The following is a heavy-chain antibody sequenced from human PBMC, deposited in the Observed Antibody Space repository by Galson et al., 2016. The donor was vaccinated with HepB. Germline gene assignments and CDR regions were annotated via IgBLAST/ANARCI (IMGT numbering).Heavy chain of an antibody. V-gene: IGHV3-53*01. CDR1: GFYISSSY. CDR3: ARAPECTGGVCYDNWLDP. J-gene: IGHJ5*02. Sequence: SLRLSCAASGFYISSSYMAWVRQAPGKGLEWVSVMYTAGHTYYADSVRGRFTISRDNPKNILSLQMNSLRVEDTAAYYCARAPECTGGVCYDNWLDPWGQGTLVTVSS. CDR2: MYTAGHT. D-gene: IGHD2-8*02.